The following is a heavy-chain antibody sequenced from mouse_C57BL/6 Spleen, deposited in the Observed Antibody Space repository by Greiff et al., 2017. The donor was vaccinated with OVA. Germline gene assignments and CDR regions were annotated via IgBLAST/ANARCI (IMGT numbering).Heavy chain of an antibody. D-gene: IGHD2-2*01. J-gene: IGHJ2*01. CDR1: GYTFTDYY. Sequence: EVQLQQSGPELVKPGASVKISCKASGYTFTDYYMNWVKQSHGKSLEWIGDINPNNGGTSYNQKFKGKATLTVDKSSSTAYMELRSLTSEDSAVYYCAIGYDVGNYFDYWGQGTTLTVSS. V-gene: IGHV1-26*01. CDR3: AIGYDVGNYFDY. CDR2: INPNNGGT.